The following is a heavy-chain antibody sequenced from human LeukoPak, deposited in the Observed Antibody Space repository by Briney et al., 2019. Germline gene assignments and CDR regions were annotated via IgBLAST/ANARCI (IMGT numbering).Heavy chain of an antibody. CDR3: ARGEQSVAYCGGDCYTPMIY. CDR2: IYYSGST. Sequence: PSETLSLTCTVSGGSISSYYWSWIRQPPGKGLEWIGYIYYSGSTSYNASLKSRVTISVDTSKNQFSLKLSSVTAADTAVYYCARGEQSVAYCGGDCYTPMIYWGQGTLVTVSS. CDR1: GGSISSYY. D-gene: IGHD2-21*02. V-gene: IGHV4-59*08. J-gene: IGHJ4*02.